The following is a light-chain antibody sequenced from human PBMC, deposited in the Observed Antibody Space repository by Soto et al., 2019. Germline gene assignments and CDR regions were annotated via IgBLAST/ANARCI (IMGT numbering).Light chain of an antibody. CDR2: AAS. Sequence: DIQMTQSPSSLSASVGDRVTITCRASQSLGTYLNWYQHKPGKAPTIMIYAASFLQPGVPSGFSGSGSGTEFTLTISSLQPEDFATYYCQQRYSTPWTFGQGTKVEVK. J-gene: IGKJ1*01. CDR1: QSLGTY. V-gene: IGKV1-39*01. CDR3: QQRYSTPWT.